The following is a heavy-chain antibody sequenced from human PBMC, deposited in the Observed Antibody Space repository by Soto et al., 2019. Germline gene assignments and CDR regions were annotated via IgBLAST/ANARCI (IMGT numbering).Heavy chain of an antibody. J-gene: IGHJ5*02. D-gene: IGHD6-25*01. CDR1: GYIFTSYY. CDR3: SRERERAYWFDP. Sequence: QAQLLQSGAEARAPGASVKISCKASGYIFTSYYIHWVRQAPGQRLEYLGVAYPHAPTTFVAQTFNGRNTVTMYTSTSTVDMELTSLTREDTAVYYCSRERERAYWFDPWGQGTLVTVSS. V-gene: IGHV1-46*03. CDR2: AYPHAPTT.